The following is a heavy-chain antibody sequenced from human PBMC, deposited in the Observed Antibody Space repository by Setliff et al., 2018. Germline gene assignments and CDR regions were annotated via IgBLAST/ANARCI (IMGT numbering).Heavy chain of an antibody. D-gene: IGHD2-15*01. V-gene: IGHV4-30-4*08. CDR2: IYYSGST. J-gene: IGHJ4*02. CDR1: GGSISSSSYY. Sequence: SETLSLTCTVSGGSISSSSYYWGWIRQPPGKGLEWIGYIYYSGSTYYNPSLKSRVTTSVDTSKNQFSLKLSSVTAADTAVYYCARVIANCSDASCSPDYFDYWGQGTLVTVS. CDR3: ARVIANCSDASCSPDYFDY.